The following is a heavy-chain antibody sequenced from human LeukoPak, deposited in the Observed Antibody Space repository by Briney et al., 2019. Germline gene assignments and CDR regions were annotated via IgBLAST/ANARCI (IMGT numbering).Heavy chain of an antibody. CDR3: AKDRRYSGSYSVLDY. CDR2: ISGSGGST. V-gene: IGHV3-23*01. J-gene: IGHJ4*02. Sequence: PGGSLRLSCAASGFTFSSYAMSWVRQAPGKGLEWVSAISGSGGSTYYADSVKGRFTISRDNSKNTLYLQMNSLRAEDTAVYYCAKDRRYSGSYSVLDYWGQGTLVTVSS. CDR1: GFTFSSYA. D-gene: IGHD3-10*01.